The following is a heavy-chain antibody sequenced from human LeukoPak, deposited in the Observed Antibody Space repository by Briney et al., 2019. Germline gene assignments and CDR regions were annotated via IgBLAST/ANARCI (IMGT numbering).Heavy chain of an antibody. CDR1: GGSFSGYY. CDR2: INHSGST. D-gene: IGHD2-2*01. V-gene: IGHV4-34*01. CDR3: ARPRGVPAARSNNWFDP. J-gene: IGHJ5*02. Sequence: SETLSLTCAVYGGSFSGYYWSWIRQPPGKELEWIGEINHSGSTNYNPSLKSRVTISADTSKNQFSLKLSSVTAADTAVYYCARPRGVPAARSNNWFDPWGQGTLVTVSS.